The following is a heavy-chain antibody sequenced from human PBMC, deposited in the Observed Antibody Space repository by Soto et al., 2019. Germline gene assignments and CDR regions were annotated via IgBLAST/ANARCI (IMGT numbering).Heavy chain of an antibody. CDR3: VRGGGGGLFDP. D-gene: IGHD2-15*01. CDR2: ISPGSRYP. Sequence: GGSLRLSFAVSGFTFGDSYMRWIRQAPGKGLEWLSYISPGSRYPAYADSVKGRFTISRDNAKRSLYLQMMSLTAEDTAIYYCVRGGGGGLFDPWGQGTMVTVSS. J-gene: IGHJ5*02. V-gene: IGHV3-11*06. CDR1: GFTFGDSY.